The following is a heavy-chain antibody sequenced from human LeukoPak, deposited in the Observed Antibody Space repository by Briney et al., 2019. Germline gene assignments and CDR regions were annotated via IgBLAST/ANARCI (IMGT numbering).Heavy chain of an antibody. J-gene: IGHJ6*03. CDR2: IYYSGST. D-gene: IGHD3-3*01. Sequence: PLRSLCLSCAVSRVSISSGAYYSRWIRQHPGKGLEWIGDIYYSGSTYYNPSLKSRVTISVDTSKNQFSLKLSSVTAADTAVYYCARESGFWSGYYFWVYYMDVWGKGTTVTVSS. V-gene: IGHV4-31*11. CDR1: RVSISSGAYY. CDR3: ARESGFWSGYYFWVYYMDV.